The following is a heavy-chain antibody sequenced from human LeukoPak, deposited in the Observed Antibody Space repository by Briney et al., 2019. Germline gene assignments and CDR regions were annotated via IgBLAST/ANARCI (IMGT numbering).Heavy chain of an antibody. D-gene: IGHD6-13*01. CDR2: ISSSSSYI. CDR3: ARDTGFSSSLGPADY. V-gene: IGHV3-21*01. Sequence: GGSLRLSCAASRFTFSSYAMSWVRQAPGKGLEWVSSISSSSSYIYYADSVKGRFTISRDNAKNSLYLQMNSLRAEDTAVYYCARDTGFSSSLGPADYWGQGALVTVSS. J-gene: IGHJ4*02. CDR1: RFTFSSYA.